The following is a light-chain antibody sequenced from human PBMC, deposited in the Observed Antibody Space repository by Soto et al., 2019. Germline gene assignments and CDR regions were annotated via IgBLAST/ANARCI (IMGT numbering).Light chain of an antibody. CDR1: QDIGYY. J-gene: IGKJ1*01. CDR3: QQYNSDPRT. CDR2: AAA. V-gene: IGKV1-16*02. Sequence: DIKMTQSPSSLSASVGARVTITCRASQDIGYYLGWFQQRPGKAPKSMIYAAATLQSGVPSKFSGSRSGKHFPLTISSLQHEDFGTYYWQQYNSDPRTFGQGTKVEIK.